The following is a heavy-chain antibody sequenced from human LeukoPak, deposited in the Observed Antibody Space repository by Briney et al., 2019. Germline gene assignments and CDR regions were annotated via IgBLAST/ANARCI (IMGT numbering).Heavy chain of an antibody. Sequence: ASVKVSCKASGYTFSGYYMHWVRQAPGQGLEWMGYINPNSGVTNYAQKFQGRVTMTRDTSISTAYMELSRLRSDDTAVYYCAREGIVATRKGNWFDPWGQGTLVTVSS. D-gene: IGHD5-12*01. V-gene: IGHV1-2*02. CDR2: INPNSGVT. CDR3: AREGIVATRKGNWFDP. J-gene: IGHJ5*02. CDR1: GYTFSGYY.